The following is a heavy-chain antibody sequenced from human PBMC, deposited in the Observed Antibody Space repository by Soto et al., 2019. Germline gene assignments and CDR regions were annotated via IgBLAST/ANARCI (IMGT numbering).Heavy chain of an antibody. Sequence: ASVKVSCKASGYTFTSYGISWVRQAPGQGLEWVGWISAHNGDTRYAQNLQGRITMTTDTFTDTAYMELTSLTSDDTAVYYCARDWSRYYDSSGLMWFYWGQGTLVTVSS. D-gene: IGHD3-22*01. CDR1: GYTFTSYG. J-gene: IGHJ4*02. V-gene: IGHV1-18*01. CDR3: ARDWSRYYDSSGLMWFY. CDR2: ISAHNGDT.